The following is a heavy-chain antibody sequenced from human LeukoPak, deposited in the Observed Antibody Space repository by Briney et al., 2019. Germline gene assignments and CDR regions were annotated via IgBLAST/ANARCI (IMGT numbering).Heavy chain of an antibody. CDR3: ARSPSSDLFFDY. J-gene: IGHJ4*02. CDR1: GGSIRSSTYY. D-gene: IGHD6-25*01. Sequence: PSETLSLTCTVSGGSIRSSTYYWSWIRQPPGKGLEWIGYIYYSGSTNDNPTLKSRVTISVDTSKNQFSLKLSSVTAADTAVYYCARSPSSDLFFDYWGQGTLVTVSS. V-gene: IGHV4-61*01. CDR2: IYYSGST.